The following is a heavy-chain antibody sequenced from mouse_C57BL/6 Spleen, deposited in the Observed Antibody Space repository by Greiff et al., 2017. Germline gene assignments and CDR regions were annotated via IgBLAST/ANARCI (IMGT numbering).Heavy chain of an antibody. CDR1: GYTFTDYE. D-gene: IGHD4-1*01. CDR3: TSLGGFDF. J-gene: IGHJ2*01. Sequence: QVQLQQSGAELVRPGASVTLSCKASGYTFTDYEMHWVKQTPVHGLEWIGAIDPETGGTAYNQKFTGKAILTADKSSSTAYMELRSLTSEDTAVYYCTSLGGFDFWGTGTTLTVSS. V-gene: IGHV1-15*01. CDR2: IDPETGGT.